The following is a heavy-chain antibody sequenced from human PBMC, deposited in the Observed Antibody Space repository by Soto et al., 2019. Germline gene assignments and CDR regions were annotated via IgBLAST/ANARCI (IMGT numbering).Heavy chain of an antibody. Sequence: EVQLVESGGGLVKPGGSLRLSCTASGFAVNTYSMNGVRQAPGKGLEWVSSINEDSTYIYYADSLRGRITISRDNAKDSLFLQMNSLRPDDTAVYYCVRDLGRYFRSGYMDLWGDGATVTVSS. J-gene: IGHJ6*03. CDR1: GFAVNTYS. V-gene: IGHV3-21*02. CDR3: VRDLGRYFRSGYMDL. CDR2: INEDSTYI. D-gene: IGHD3-9*01.